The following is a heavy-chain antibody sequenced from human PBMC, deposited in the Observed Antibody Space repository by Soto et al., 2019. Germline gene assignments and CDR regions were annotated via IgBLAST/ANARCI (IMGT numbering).Heavy chain of an antibody. D-gene: IGHD3-10*01. V-gene: IGHV4-4*02. J-gene: IGHJ3*02. CDR1: GDSISRSYW. Sequence: QVQLQESGPGLVKPSGTLSLTCAVSGDSISRSYWWSWVRQLPGKGLEWIGEIYHSGSTIYHPSLQSRVTLSVDKSKNEFSLKMSSVTDADTAVYYCTSKFGQLLADAFDIWGQGTMVTVSS. CDR3: TSKFGQLLADAFDI. CDR2: IYHSGST.